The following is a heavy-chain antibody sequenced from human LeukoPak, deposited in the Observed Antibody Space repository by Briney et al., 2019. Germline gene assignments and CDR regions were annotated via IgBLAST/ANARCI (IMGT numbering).Heavy chain of an antibody. V-gene: IGHV4-59*01. J-gene: IGHJ6*02. CDR3: ATSTVTLDYYYYGMDV. CDR2: IYYSGST. Sequence: ASETLSLTCTVSGGSISSYYWSWIRQPPGKGLEWIGYIYYSGSTNYNPSLKSRVTISVDTSKNQFSLKLSSVTAADTAVYYCATSTVTLDYYYYGMDVWGQGTTVTVSS. CDR1: GGSISSYY. D-gene: IGHD4-11*01.